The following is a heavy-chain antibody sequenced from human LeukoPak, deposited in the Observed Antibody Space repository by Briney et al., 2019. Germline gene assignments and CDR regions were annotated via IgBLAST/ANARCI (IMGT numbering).Heavy chain of an antibody. D-gene: IGHD4-17*01. J-gene: IGHJ6*02. Sequence: SETLSLTCTVSGGSISYYYWSWIRQSPGKGLEWIGYIYYSGTTNYNPSLKSRVTISVDTSKNQFSLQLRSVTAADTAVYYCAREDSQTTVPEGMDVWGQGTTVTVSS. CDR3: AREDSQTTVPEGMDV. V-gene: IGHV4-59*01. CDR2: IYYSGTT. CDR1: GGSISYYY.